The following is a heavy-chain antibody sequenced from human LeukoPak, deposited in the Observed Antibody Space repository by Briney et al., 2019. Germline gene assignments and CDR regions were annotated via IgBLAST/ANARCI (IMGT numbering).Heavy chain of an antibody. CDR1: GFSFSSYA. V-gene: IGHV3-30*02. Sequence: GGSLRLSCAASGFSFSSYAMNWVRQAPGKGLERVAFIRSDGINKYYADSVKGRFTISRDNSKNTLYLQMNRLRPEDTAVYYCSKGSKSALWGGGQGTLVTVSS. CDR3: SKGSKSALWG. D-gene: IGHD2/OR15-2a*01. J-gene: IGHJ4*02. CDR2: IRSDGINK.